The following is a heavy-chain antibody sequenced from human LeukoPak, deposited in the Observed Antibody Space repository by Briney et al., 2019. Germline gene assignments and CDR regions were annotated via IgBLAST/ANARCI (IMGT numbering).Heavy chain of an antibody. V-gene: IGHV3-53*01. D-gene: IGHD3-16*02. J-gene: IGHJ4*02. Sequence: GGSLRLSCAASGFTVSSNYMSWVRQAPGKGLEWVSVIYSGGSTYYADSVKGRFTISRDNSKNTLYLQMNSLRAEDTAVYYCARESVYDYVWGSYRYFDYWGQGTLVTVSS. CDR3: ARESVYDYVWGSYRYFDY. CDR1: GFTVSSNY. CDR2: IYSGGST.